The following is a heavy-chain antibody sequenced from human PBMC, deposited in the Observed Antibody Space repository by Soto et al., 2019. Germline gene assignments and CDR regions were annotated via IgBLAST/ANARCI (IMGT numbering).Heavy chain of an antibody. Sequence: QVQLVQSGAEVKKPGSSVKVSCKASGGTFSSYAIDWVRQAPGQGLEWMGGIIPIFGTADYAQKFQGRVRITADESTSTDYMELSSLSAEATAVYYCARGQTGGGWGCYFDYWGQGTLVTVSS. CDR2: IIPIFGTA. V-gene: IGHV1-69*12. CDR1: GGTFSSYA. CDR3: ARGQTGGGWGCYFDY. J-gene: IGHJ4*02. D-gene: IGHD3-16*01.